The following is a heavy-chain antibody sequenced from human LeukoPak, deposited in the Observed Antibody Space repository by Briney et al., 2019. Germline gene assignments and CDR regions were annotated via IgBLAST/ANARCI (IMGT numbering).Heavy chain of an antibody. D-gene: IGHD6-13*01. Sequence: TGGSLRLSCAASGFTFSSYAMTWVRQAPGKGLEWVSSITGSGGTTYYADSVKGRFTISRDNSKNTLYLQMNNLRADDTAVYYCAKDRSSTYLPVDSWGQGTLVTASS. J-gene: IGHJ4*02. CDR1: GFTFSSYA. V-gene: IGHV3-23*01. CDR2: ITGSGGTT. CDR3: AKDRSSTYLPVDS.